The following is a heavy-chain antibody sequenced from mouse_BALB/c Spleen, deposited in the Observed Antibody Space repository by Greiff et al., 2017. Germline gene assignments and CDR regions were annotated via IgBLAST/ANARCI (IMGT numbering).Heavy chain of an antibody. D-gene: IGHD1-2*01. CDR2: IYPGDGDT. CDR3: ARAYGYDAMDY. V-gene: IGHV1-80*01. CDR1: GYAFSSYW. Sequence: QVQLKQSGAELVRPGSSVKISCKASGYAFSSYWMNWVKQRPGQGLEWIGQIYPGDGDTNYNGKFKGKATLTADKSSSTAYMQLSSLTSEDSAVYFCARAYGYDAMDYWGQGTSVTVSS. J-gene: IGHJ4*01.